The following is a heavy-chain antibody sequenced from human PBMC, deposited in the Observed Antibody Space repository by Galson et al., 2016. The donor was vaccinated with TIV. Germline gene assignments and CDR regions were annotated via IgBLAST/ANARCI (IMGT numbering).Heavy chain of an antibody. Sequence: SCKASGYTFINYYMHWMRQAPGQGLEWVGVIDPSGGDTTYAQRFQGRVTMTRDTSTNTVYMELSSLTSDGTAVFYCAVWANTYYFALWGQGTLITVSS. J-gene: IGHJ4*02. V-gene: IGHV1-46*01. D-gene: IGHD7-27*01. CDR1: GYTFINYY. CDR2: IDPSGGDT. CDR3: AVWANTYYFAL.